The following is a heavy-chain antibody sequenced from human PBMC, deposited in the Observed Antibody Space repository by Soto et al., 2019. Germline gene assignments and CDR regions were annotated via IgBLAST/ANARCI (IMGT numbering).Heavy chain of an antibody. V-gene: IGHV1-3*01. CDR2: INAGNGNT. J-gene: IGHJ2*01. CDR1: GYTFTSFV. CDR3: AREGPPPYWYFDL. Sequence: QVQLVQSGAEVKKPGASVKVSCKASGYTFTSFVMHWVRQAPGQRLEWMGSINAGNGNTRYSQKFQGRVIITRDTSASTAYMELNNLRSEDTAVFYCAREGPPPYWYFDLWGRGTLVTVSS.